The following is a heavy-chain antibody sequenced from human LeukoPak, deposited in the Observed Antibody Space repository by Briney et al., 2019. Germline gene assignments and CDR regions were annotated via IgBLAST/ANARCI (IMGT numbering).Heavy chain of an antibody. CDR1: GYTLSRYG. V-gene: IGHV1-18*01. CDR3: AREYCSSTSCYGVDY. Sequence: ASVKVSCKPSGYTLSRYGISWVRQAPGQGLEWMGWISAYNGNTNHAQKFQGRVTMTTDTSTSTAYMELRSLRSDDTAVYYCAREYCSSTSCYGVDYWGQGTLVTVSS. CDR2: ISAYNGNT. J-gene: IGHJ4*02. D-gene: IGHD2-2*01.